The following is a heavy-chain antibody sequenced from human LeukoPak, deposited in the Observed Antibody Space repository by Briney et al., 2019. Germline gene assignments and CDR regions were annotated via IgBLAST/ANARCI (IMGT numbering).Heavy chain of an antibody. CDR1: GFTFSSYW. Sequence: PGGSLRLSCAASGFTFSSYWMHWVRQAPGKGLVWVSRINSDGSSTSYADSVKGRFTTSRDNAKNTLYLQMNSLRAEDTAVYYCARGYNWNDEFDYWGQGTLVTVSS. V-gene: IGHV3-74*01. J-gene: IGHJ4*02. D-gene: IGHD1-1*01. CDR2: INSDGSST. CDR3: ARGYNWNDEFDY.